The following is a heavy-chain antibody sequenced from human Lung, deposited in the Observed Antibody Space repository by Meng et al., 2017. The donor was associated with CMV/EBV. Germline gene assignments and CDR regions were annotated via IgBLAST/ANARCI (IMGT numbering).Heavy chain of an antibody. CDR3: AREGITGTTGFDP. J-gene: IGHJ5*02. Sequence: SXTXSLXCAVYGGSFSGYYWSWIRQPPGKGLEWIGEINHSGSTNYNPSLKSRVTISVDTSKNQFSLELSSVTAADTAVYYCAREGITGTTGFDPWGQGTLVTVSS. D-gene: IGHD1-7*01. V-gene: IGHV4-34*01. CDR2: INHSGST. CDR1: GGSFSGYY.